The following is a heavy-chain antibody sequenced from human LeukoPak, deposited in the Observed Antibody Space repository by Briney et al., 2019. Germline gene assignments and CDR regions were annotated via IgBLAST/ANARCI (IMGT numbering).Heavy chain of an antibody. J-gene: IGHJ4*02. CDR2: ISAYNGNT. CDR3: ARVSIVVVVAATPFDY. Sequence: ASVKVSCKASGYTFTSYGISWVRQAPGQGLEWMGWISAYNGNTNYAQKLQGRVTMTTDTSTSTAYMELRSLRSDDTAVYYCARVSIVVVVAATPFDYWGQGTLVSVSP. CDR1: GYTFTSYG. V-gene: IGHV1-18*01. D-gene: IGHD2-15*01.